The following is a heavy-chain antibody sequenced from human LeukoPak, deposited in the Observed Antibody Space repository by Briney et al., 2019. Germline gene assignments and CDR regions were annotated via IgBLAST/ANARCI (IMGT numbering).Heavy chain of an antibody. CDR3: ASLPGAGTPFDY. D-gene: IGHD1/OR15-1a*01. CDR1: GGSISSGSYY. Sequence: SQTLSLTCTVSGGSISSGSYYWSWIRQPAGKGLEWIGRIYTSGSTNYNPSLKSRVTISVDTSKNQFSLKLSSVTAADTAVYYCASLPGAGTPFDYWGQGTLVTVSS. V-gene: IGHV4-61*02. J-gene: IGHJ4*02. CDR2: IYTSGST.